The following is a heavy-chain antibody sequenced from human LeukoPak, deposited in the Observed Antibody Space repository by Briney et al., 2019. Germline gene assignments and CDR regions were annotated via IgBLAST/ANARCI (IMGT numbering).Heavy chain of an antibody. V-gene: IGHV4-34*01. Sequence: SETLSLTCAVYGGSFSGYYWSWIRQPPGKGLEWIGEINHSGSTNYNPSLKSRVTISVDTSKNQFSPKLSSVTAADTAVYYCATYYYDSSGYSFFDYWGQGTLVTVSS. CDR3: ATYYYDSSGYSFFDY. D-gene: IGHD3-22*01. J-gene: IGHJ4*02. CDR1: GGSFSGYY. CDR2: INHSGST.